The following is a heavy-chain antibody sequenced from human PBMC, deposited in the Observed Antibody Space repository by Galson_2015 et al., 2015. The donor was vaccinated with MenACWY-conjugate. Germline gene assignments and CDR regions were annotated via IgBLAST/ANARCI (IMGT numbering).Heavy chain of an antibody. CDR3: VGGYLSRDKWNGLGLDV. D-gene: IGHD1-20*01. CDR1: GFTFSNYD. V-gene: IGHV3-13*01. Sequence: SLRLSCAASGFTFSNYDMHWVREERGKGLEWVSGISTGGDTYYSGSVKGRFTISRENAKNSLYLQMDSLRPGDTAIYYCVGGYLSRDKWNGLGLDVWGKGTTVIVSS. J-gene: IGHJ6*04. CDR2: ISTGGDT.